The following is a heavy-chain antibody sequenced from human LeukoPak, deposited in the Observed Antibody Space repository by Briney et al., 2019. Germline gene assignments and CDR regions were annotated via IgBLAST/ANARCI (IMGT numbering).Heavy chain of an antibody. Sequence: EASVKVSCKASGYNFIDYYIHWVRQAPGHGLEWMGRINPNNGATISAQKFQGRVTMTRDASMNTANLELSRLTSDDTAVYFCAREADFLVLTYAAGAIDYWGQGVLVTVSS. CDR2: INPNNGAT. V-gene: IGHV1-2*06. J-gene: IGHJ4*02. CDR1: GYNFIDYY. D-gene: IGHD2-2*01. CDR3: AREADFLVLTYAAGAIDY.